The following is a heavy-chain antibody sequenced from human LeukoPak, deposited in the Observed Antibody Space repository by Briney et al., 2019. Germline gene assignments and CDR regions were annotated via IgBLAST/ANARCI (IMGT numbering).Heavy chain of an antibody. CDR3: VRLRRNTDSSGYYYYYDY. Sequence: TGGSLRLSCEASQFSFSSYSFNWFRQAPGQGLEWVSSINKGATHMYYADSMKGRFTVSRDDAKNSLYLQMNSLRAEDTAVYYCVRLRRNTDSSGYYYYYDYRGRGTLVTVSS. D-gene: IGHD3-22*01. J-gene: IGHJ4*02. CDR1: QFSFSSYS. V-gene: IGHV3-21*01. CDR2: INKGATHM.